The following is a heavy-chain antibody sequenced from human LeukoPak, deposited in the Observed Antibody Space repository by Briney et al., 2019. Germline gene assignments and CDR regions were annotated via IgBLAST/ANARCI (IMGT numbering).Heavy chain of an antibody. Sequence: ASVKVSCKASGGTFSSYAISWVRQAPGQGLEGMGWINPNSGGTNYAQKFQGRVTMTRDTSISTAYMELSRLRSDDTAVYYCARLGTAKDRRTLDLWGQGTLVTVSS. V-gene: IGHV1-2*02. J-gene: IGHJ4*02. CDR2: INPNSGGT. CDR3: ARLGTAKDRRTLDL. D-gene: IGHD1-7*01. CDR1: GGTFSSYA.